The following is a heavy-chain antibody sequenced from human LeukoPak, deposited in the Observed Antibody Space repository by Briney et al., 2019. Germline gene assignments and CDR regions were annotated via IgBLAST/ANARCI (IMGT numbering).Heavy chain of an antibody. D-gene: IGHD3-3*01. CDR3: ARSLWSGYYRFDY. CDR2: IYHSGST. Sequence: SGTLSLTCAVSGGSISSSNWWSWVRQPPGKGLEWIGEIYHSGSTNYNPSLKSRVTISVDKSKNQFFLKLSSVTAADTAVYYCARSLWSGYYRFDYWGQGTLATVSS. V-gene: IGHV4-4*02. CDR1: GGSISSSNW. J-gene: IGHJ4*02.